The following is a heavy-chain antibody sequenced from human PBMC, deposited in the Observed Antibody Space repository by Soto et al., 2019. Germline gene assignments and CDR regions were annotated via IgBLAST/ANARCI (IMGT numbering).Heavy chain of an antibody. CDR3: ARLVVECYCFDY. J-gene: IGHJ4*02. CDR1: VYTFTSYG. V-gene: IGHV1-18*04. Sequence: XSVKVCCKASVYTFTSYGISWVRQAPGQGLEWMGWISAYNGNTNYAQKLQGRVTMTTDTSTSTAYMELMSLRSDDTAVYYCARLVVECYCFDYWGQGTLVTVSS. D-gene: IGHD2-21*01. CDR2: ISAYNGNT.